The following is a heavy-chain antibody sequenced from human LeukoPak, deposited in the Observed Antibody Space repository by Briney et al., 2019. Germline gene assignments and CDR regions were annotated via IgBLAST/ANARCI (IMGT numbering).Heavy chain of an antibody. CDR1: GFTFSSYA. CDR2: ISYDGSNK. V-gene: IGHV3-30*04. CDR3: AKAARSIAVAGLIYFDY. D-gene: IGHD6-19*01. Sequence: GGSLRLSCAASGFTFSSYAMHWVRQAPGKGLEWVAVISYDGSNKYYADSVKGRFTISRDNSKNTLYLQMNSLRAEDTAVYYCAKAARSIAVAGLIYFDYWGQGTLVTVSS. J-gene: IGHJ4*02.